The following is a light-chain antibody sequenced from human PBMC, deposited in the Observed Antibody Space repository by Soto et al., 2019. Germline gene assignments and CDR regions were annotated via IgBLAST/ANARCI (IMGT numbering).Light chain of an antibody. J-gene: IGKJ1*01. Sequence: EIVMTQASATLSVSPGERATLSCRASQSVSSNLAWYQQKPGQAPRLLIYGASTRATGIPARFSGSGSGTEFTLTISSLQSEDFAVYYCQQYNNWSTFGQGTK. CDR1: QSVSSN. V-gene: IGKV3-15*01. CDR2: GAS. CDR3: QQYNNWST.